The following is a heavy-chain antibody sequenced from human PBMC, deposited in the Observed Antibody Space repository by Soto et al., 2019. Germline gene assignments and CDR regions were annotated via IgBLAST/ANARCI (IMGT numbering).Heavy chain of an antibody. CDR1: GYTFTDPH. D-gene: IGHD6-6*01. CDR3: ERDPPRFFTSSPEGAGL. J-gene: IGHJ4*02. V-gene: IGHV1-2*02. CDR2: INPRSGDT. Sequence: ASVKVSCKASGYTFTDPHIHWLQQPWEQGLEWLGWINPRSGDTNYPQKFQGRITMTRDTAVSTAYMELTNLTSDDTAVYYCERDPPRFFTSSPEGAGLWGQGTLVTVSS.